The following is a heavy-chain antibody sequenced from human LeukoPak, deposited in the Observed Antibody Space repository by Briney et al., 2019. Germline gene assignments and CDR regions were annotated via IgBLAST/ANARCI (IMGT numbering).Heavy chain of an antibody. V-gene: IGHV3-23*03. CDR3: ARSSERKYYFDY. Sequence: GGSLRLSCAASGFTFSSYAMSWVRQAPGKGLEWVSLIYSGGTTYYADSVKGRFTIPRDNSKNTLYLQMNSLRAEDTAVYYCARSSERKYYFDYWGQGTLVTVSS. J-gene: IGHJ4*02. CDR2: IYSGGTT. D-gene: IGHD3-22*01. CDR1: GFTFSSYA.